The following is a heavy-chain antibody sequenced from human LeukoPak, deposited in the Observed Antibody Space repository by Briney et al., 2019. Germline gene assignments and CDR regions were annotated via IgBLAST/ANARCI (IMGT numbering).Heavy chain of an antibody. CDR3: ARVSGSYYVMGGPYDY. Sequence: SETLSLTCAVYGGSFGGYYWSWIRQPPGKGLEWIGEINHSGSTNYNPSLKSRVTISVDTSKNQFSLKLSSVTAADTAVYYCARVSGSYYVMGGPYDYWGQGTLVTVSS. J-gene: IGHJ4*02. D-gene: IGHD1-26*01. CDR2: INHSGST. V-gene: IGHV4-34*01. CDR1: GGSFGGYY.